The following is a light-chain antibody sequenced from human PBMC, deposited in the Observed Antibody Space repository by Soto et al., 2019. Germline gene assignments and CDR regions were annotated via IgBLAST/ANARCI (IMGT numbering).Light chain of an antibody. V-gene: IGKV3-20*01. CDR2: GAS. CDR1: QSVIGTY. CDR3: QAYGDSPPLT. Sequence: EIVLTQSPGTLSLSPGERASLSCRASQSVIGTYLAWFQQRPGQPPRLLIYGASSRASGIPDRFSGSGSETEFTLTISGLQPEDSAVYYCQAYGDSPPLTFGRGTKVEIK. J-gene: IGKJ1*01.